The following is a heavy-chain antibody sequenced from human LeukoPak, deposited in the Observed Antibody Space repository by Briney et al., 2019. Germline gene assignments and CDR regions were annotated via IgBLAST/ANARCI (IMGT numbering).Heavy chain of an antibody. CDR3: ARQNDSSSWYNPLFFFDY. J-gene: IGHJ4*02. CDR2: IYYSGST. V-gene: IGHV4-59*01. Sequence: SETLSLTCAVYGGSFSGYYWSWIRQPPGKGLEWIGYIYYSGSTNYNPSLKSRVTISVDTSKNQFSLKLSSVTAADTAVYYCARQNDSSSWYNPLFFFDYWGQGTLVTVSS. D-gene: IGHD6-13*01. CDR1: GGSFSGYY.